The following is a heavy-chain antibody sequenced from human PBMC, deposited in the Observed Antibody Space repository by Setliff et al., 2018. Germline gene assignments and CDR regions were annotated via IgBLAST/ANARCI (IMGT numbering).Heavy chain of an antibody. Sequence: PGGSLRLSCAASGFTFSSYWMSWVRQAPGKGLEWVANIKQDGSEKYYVDSVKGRFTISRDNAKNPLYLQMSSLRAEDTAVYYCARKSGHSSGWIDYWGKGTLVTVSS. CDR1: GFTFSSYW. D-gene: IGHD6-19*01. J-gene: IGHJ4*02. V-gene: IGHV3-7*01. CDR3: ARKSGHSSGWIDY. CDR2: IKQDGSEK.